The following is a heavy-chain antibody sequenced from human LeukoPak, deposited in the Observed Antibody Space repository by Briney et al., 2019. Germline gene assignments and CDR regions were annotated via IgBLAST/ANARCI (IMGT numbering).Heavy chain of an antibody. CDR1: GGSISSGGYY. V-gene: IGHV4-31*03. CDR3: ARDRGLTTVTTIGYYYYGMDV. CDR2: IYYSGST. Sequence: SETLSLTCTVSGGSISSGGYYWSWIRQHPGKGLEWIGYIYYSGSTYYNPSLKSRVTISVDTSKNQFSLKLSSVTAADTAVYYCARDRGLTTVTTIGYYYYGMDVWGQGTTVTVSS. D-gene: IGHD4-17*01. J-gene: IGHJ6*02.